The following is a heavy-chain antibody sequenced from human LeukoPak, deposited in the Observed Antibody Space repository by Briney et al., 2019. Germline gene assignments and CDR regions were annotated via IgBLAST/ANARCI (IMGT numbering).Heavy chain of an antibody. D-gene: IGHD5-24*01. J-gene: IGHJ2*01. CDR2: ISAYNGNT. CDR3: ARDGDMASHECWYFHL. CDR1: GYTFTSNG. V-gene: IGHV1-18*01. Sequence: ASVKVSCKASGYTFTSNGYSWVRQAPGRGLEWMGCISAYNGNTNYAQKLQDRVTMTTDASTSTAYMELRSLRSDDTAVYYCARDGDMASHECWYFHLWGRGTLVTVSS.